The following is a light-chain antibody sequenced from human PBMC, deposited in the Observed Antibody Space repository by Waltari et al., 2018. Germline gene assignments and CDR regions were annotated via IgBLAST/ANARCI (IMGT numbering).Light chain of an antibody. CDR2: EVS. V-gene: IGLV2-11*01. Sequence: QSALTQPRSVSGSPGQSVTISCTGAGRAVGGDNYVPWYQQHPGKAPKLMLDEVSKRPSGVPDRFSGSKSGNTASLTISGLQAEDEADYYCCSYAGDYSWIFGGGTKVTVL. CDR3: CSYAGDYSWI. J-gene: IGLJ2*01. CDR1: GRAVGGDNY.